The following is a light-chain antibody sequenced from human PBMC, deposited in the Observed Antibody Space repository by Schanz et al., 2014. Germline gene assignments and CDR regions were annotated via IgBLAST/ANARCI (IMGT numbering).Light chain of an antibody. CDR2: EVT. V-gene: IGLV2-8*01. CDR1: SSDVGGYNY. J-gene: IGLJ2*01. Sequence: QSALTQPPSASGSPGQSVTISCTGTSSDVGGYNYVSWYQQRPGKAPKLMISEVTKRPSGVPDRFSGSKSGNTASLTVSGLQAEDEADYYCSSYAGTNNWVVFGGGTKLTVL. CDR3: SSYAGTNNWVV.